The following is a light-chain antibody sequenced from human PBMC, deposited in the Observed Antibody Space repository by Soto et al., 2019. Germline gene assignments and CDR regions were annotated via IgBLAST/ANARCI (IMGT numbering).Light chain of an antibody. Sequence: DVVMTQSPLSLPVTLGQPASISCRSSQSLIHSDGNTYLSWFQQRPGQSPRRLIYEVSDRDSGVTDRFSGSGSGTDFTLKISRVEAEDVGVYYCMQRTHWPGTFGQGTAVEIK. CDR1: QSLIHSDGNTY. CDR2: EVS. V-gene: IGKV2-30*02. CDR3: MQRTHWPGT. J-gene: IGKJ1*01.